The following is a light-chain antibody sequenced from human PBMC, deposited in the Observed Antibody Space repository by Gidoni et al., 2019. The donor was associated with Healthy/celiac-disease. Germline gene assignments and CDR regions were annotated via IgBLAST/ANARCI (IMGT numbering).Light chain of an antibody. CDR1: SSDVGGYNY. J-gene: IGLJ2*01. Sequence: SASGSPGQSGTISCTGTSSDVGGYNYVSWYQQHPGKAPKLMIYEVSKRPSGVPDRFSGSKSGNTASLTVSGLQAEDEADYYCSSYAGSNNFVVFGGGTKLTVL. CDR3: SSYAGSNNFVV. V-gene: IGLV2-8*01. CDR2: EVS.